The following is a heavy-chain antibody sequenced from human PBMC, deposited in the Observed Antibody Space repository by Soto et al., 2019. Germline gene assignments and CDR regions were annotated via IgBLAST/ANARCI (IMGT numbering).Heavy chain of an antibody. CDR3: AREIIPLTTDWYFDL. CDR2: TYDSGST. V-gene: IGHV4-30-4*01. J-gene: IGHJ2*01. D-gene: IGHD4-17*01. CDR1: GGSISGGGYY. Sequence: QVQLQESGPGLVKPSETLSLTCTVSGGSISGGGYYWSWIRQPPGKVLEWIGYTYDSGSTYYNPSHKSRISISIDTSKNLFSLRMTSVTAADTAVYYCAREIIPLTTDWYFDLWGRGPLVSVSS.